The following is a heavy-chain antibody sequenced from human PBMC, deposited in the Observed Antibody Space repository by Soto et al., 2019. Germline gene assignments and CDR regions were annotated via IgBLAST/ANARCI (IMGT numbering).Heavy chain of an antibody. Sequence: ASETLSLTCTVSGGSISSYYWSWIRQPPGKGLEWIGYIYYSGSTYYNPSLKSRVTISVDTSKNQFSLKLSSVTAADTAVYYCASTYCSGGSCYGPMWYFDLWGRGTLVTVSS. V-gene: IGHV4-59*08. CDR2: IYYSGST. D-gene: IGHD2-15*01. CDR3: ASTYCSGGSCYGPMWYFDL. CDR1: GGSISSYY. J-gene: IGHJ2*01.